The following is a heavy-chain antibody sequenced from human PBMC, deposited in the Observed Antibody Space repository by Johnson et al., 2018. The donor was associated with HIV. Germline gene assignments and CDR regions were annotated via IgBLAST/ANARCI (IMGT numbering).Heavy chain of an antibody. V-gene: IGHV3-15*01. CDR2: IKSQTDGGTT. J-gene: IGHJ3*02. CDR1: GFTFSSYA. CDR3: TTDWGSYHEYAFDI. Sequence: EVQLVESGGGLVQPGGSLRLSCAASGFTFSSYAMSWVRQAPGKGLEWVGRIKSQTDGGTTDYAAPVKGRFTISRDDSKNTLYLQMNSLKTEDTAVYSCTTDWGSYHEYAFDIWGQGTMVTVSS. D-gene: IGHD1-26*01.